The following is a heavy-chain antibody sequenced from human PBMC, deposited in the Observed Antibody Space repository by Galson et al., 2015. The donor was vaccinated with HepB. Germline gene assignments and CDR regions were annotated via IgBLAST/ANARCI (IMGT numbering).Heavy chain of an antibody. Sequence: LRLSCAASGFTFSNAWMSWVRQAPGKGLEWVGRIKSKTDGGTTDYAAPVKGRFAISRDDSKNTLYLQMNSLKTEDTAVYYCTTGGYDILTGYYPYGMDVWVQGTTVTVSS. CDR1: GFTFSNAW. V-gene: IGHV3-15*01. CDR2: IKSKTDGGTT. CDR3: TTGGYDILTGYYPYGMDV. J-gene: IGHJ6*02. D-gene: IGHD3-9*01.